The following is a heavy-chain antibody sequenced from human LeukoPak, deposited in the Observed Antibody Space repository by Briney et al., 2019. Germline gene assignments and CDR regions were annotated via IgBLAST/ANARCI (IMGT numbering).Heavy chain of an antibody. CDR3: AREGVGTTSFDS. V-gene: IGHV1-69*04. D-gene: IGHD1-26*01. CDR2: LIPILRLT. J-gene: IGHJ4*02. CDR1: GGPFSSYA. Sequence: SVKVSCKASGGPFSSYAINWVRQAPRQGLQWVGRLIPILRLTNYAQTFQGRVTITADKSTSTTYMVLSSLRSDDTAAYFCAREGVGTTSFDSWGPGSLVTVSS.